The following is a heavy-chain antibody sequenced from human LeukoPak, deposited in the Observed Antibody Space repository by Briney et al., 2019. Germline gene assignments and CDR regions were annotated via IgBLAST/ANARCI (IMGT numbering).Heavy chain of an antibody. CDR2: IKNKAEGGTT. Sequence: GGSLRLSCAATGLIVNNAWMNWVRLAPGKGLEWVGRIKNKAEGGTTDYAAPVKGRFTISRDDSKNTLYLQMNSLKTEDTAVYYCTTSGTPFQYWGQGTLVTVSS. D-gene: IGHD3-10*01. J-gene: IGHJ4*02. V-gene: IGHV3-15*01. CDR3: TTSGTPFQY. CDR1: GLIVNNAW.